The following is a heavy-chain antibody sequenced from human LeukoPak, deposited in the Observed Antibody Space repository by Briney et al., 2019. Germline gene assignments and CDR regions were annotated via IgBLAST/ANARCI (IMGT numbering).Heavy chain of an antibody. D-gene: IGHD4-17*01. J-gene: IGHJ4*02. V-gene: IGHV1-3*01. CDR1: GYTFTSCA. CDR2: INAGNGNT. Sequence: AASVKVSCKASGYTFTSCAMHWVRQAPGQRLEWMGWINAGNGNTKYSQKFQGRVTITRDTSASTAYMELSSLRSEDTAVYYCARDLETTVTTGTFDYWGQGTLVTVSS. CDR3: ARDLETTVTTGTFDY.